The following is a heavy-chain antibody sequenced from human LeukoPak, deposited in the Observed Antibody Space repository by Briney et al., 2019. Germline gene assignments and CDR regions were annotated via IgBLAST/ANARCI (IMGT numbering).Heavy chain of an antibody. CDR1: GGNLKNFA. Sequence: SVKVXCXASGGNLKNFAISWVRQSPGQGLEWLGRIVPKVGVTNYGQKFQDRVTITADESTATAYMELSSLRSEDTAVYYCARDIAAHAYWGQGTLVTVSS. J-gene: IGHJ4*02. CDR3: ARDIAAHAY. D-gene: IGHD6-6*01. CDR2: IVPKVGVT. V-gene: IGHV1-69*04.